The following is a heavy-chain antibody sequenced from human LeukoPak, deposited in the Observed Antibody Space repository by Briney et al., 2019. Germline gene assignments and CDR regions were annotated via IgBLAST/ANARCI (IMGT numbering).Heavy chain of an antibody. D-gene: IGHD3-10*01. J-gene: IGHJ5*02. CDR1: GGSISTSNYY. Sequence: SETLSLTCTVSGGSISTSNYYWGWIRQPPGKGLEWIGNIFYSGSTYYSPSLRSRVTISLDTSRNQFSLKLNSVTAADTAVYYCAKTAASLLWFGAHWFDPWGQGTLVTVSS. CDR3: AKTAASLLWFGAHWFDP. V-gene: IGHV4-39*07. CDR2: IFYSGST.